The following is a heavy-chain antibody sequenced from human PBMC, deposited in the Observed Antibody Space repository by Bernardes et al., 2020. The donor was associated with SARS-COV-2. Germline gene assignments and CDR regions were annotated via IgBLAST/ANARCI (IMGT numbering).Heavy chain of an antibody. CDR2: SYNTGST. CDR1: GSSFNRYY. D-gene: IGHD5-12*01. V-gene: IGHV4-59*01. CDR3: ARADSDYPPDY. Sequence: SGSLRLTCTASGSSFNRYYWIWIRQPPGKGLEWIGYSYNTGSTKYNPSLKSRVSITVDMSKIQFSLRLSSVTAADTAVYYCARADSDYPPDYWGPGIFVTGSS. J-gene: IGHJ4*02.